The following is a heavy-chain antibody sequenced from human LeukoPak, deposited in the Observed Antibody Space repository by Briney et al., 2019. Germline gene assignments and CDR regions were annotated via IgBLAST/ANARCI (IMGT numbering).Heavy chain of an antibody. J-gene: IGHJ4*02. CDR1: GFTFSLYS. Sequence: GGSLRLSCAASGFTFSLYSMNWVRQAPGKGLEWVSSISSGSDYIFYGDSLKGRFPISRDNAKNSLYLQMNSLRVEDTAVYYCARQVPPDYWGQGTLVTVSS. CDR3: ARQVPPDY. CDR2: ISSGSDYI. V-gene: IGHV3-21*04.